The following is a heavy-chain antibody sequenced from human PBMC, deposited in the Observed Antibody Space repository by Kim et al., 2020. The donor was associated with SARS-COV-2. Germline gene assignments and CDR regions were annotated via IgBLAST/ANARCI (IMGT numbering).Heavy chain of an antibody. D-gene: IGHD1-7*01. CDR3: ARVPGRTSIFFDY. J-gene: IGHJ4*02. V-gene: IGHV3-48*02. Sequence: YADSVKGRFTISRDNAKNSLYLQMNSLRDEDTAVYYCARVPGRTSIFFDYWGQGTLVTVSS.